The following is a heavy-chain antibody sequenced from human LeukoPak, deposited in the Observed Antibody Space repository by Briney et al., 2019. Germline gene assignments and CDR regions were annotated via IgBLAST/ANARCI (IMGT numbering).Heavy chain of an antibody. Sequence: SETLSLTCAVYGGSFSGYYWSWIRQPPGKGLEWIGEINHSGSTNYNPSLKSRVTISVDTSKNQFSLKLSSVTAADTAVYYCARDGDSSGYLAFDYWGQGTLVTVSS. CDR2: INHSGST. V-gene: IGHV4-34*01. CDR1: GGSFSGYY. CDR3: ARDGDSSGYLAFDY. D-gene: IGHD3-22*01. J-gene: IGHJ4*02.